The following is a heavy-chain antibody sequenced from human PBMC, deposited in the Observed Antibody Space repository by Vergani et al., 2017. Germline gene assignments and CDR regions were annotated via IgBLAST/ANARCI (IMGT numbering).Heavy chain of an antibody. V-gene: IGHV1-69*01. J-gene: IGHJ6*03. CDR1: GGTFSSYA. D-gene: IGHD3-16*01. Sequence: QVQLVQSGAEVKKPGSSVKVSCKASGGTFSSYAISWVRQAPGQGLEWMGGIIPIFGTANYAQKFQGRVTITADESTSTAYMELSSLRSEDTAVYYCAREREDAYYYYYYYMDVWGKGTTVTASS. CDR3: AREREDAYYYYYYYMDV. CDR2: IIPIFGTA.